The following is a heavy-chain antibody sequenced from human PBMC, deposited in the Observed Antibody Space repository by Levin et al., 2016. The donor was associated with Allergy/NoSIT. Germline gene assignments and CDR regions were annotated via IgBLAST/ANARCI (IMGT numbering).Heavy chain of an antibody. D-gene: IGHD4-23*01. V-gene: IGHV3-15*01. Sequence: WIRQPPGKGLEWVGRIKSKTDGGAADYAAPVRGRFTISGDYSKDTLYLQMNGLKTEDTAVYYCATLHGGKIFSYDYWGPGTLVTVSS. J-gene: IGHJ4*02. CDR3: ATLHGGKIFSYDY. CDR2: IKSKTDGGAA.